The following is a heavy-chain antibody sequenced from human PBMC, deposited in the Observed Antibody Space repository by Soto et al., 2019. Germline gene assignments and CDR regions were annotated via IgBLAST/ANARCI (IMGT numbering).Heavy chain of an antibody. CDR3: ARAPEGGYGSGSSVSWFDP. V-gene: IGHV1-24*01. Sequence: ASVKVSCKVSGYTLTELSMHWVRQAPGKGLEWMGGFDPEVGETIYAQKFQGRVTITADKSTDTAYMELSSLRSEDTAVYYCARAPEGGYGSGSSVSWFDPWGQGTLVTVSS. J-gene: IGHJ5*02. D-gene: IGHD3-10*01. CDR1: GYTLTELS. CDR2: FDPEVGET.